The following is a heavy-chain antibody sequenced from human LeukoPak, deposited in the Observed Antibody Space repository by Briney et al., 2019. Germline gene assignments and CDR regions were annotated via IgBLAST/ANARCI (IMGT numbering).Heavy chain of an antibody. CDR3: ARVQAMGLPDY. CDR1: GGSISNYY. CDR2: ISTSGST. D-gene: IGHD5-18*01. V-gene: IGHV4-4*07. Sequence: SETLSLTCTVSGGSISNYYWNWIRQPAGKGLQWIGHISTSGSTNYSPSLKSRVTMSIDTSKNQFSLNLSSVTAADTAVYYCARVQAMGLPDYWGQGTLVTVSS. J-gene: IGHJ4*02.